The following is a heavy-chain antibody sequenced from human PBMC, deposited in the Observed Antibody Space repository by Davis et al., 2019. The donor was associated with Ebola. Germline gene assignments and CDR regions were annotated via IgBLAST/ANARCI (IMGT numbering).Heavy chain of an antibody. Sequence: GGSLRLSCAASGFTFSGSAMHWVRQASGKGLEWVGRIRSKASSYATAYAASVKGRFTISRDDSKNTAYLQMNSLKTEDTAVYYCSIAAAGTADYWGQGTLVTVSS. CDR2: IRSKASSYAT. D-gene: IGHD6-13*01. CDR3: SIAAAGTADY. V-gene: IGHV3-73*01. J-gene: IGHJ4*02. CDR1: GFTFSGSA.